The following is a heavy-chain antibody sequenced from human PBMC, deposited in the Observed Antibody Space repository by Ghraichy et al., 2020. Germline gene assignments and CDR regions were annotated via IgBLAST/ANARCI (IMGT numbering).Heavy chain of an antibody. CDR1: GGSMSSYY. D-gene: IGHD5-12*01. CDR3: ARGRAGLPSYYGMDV. CDR2: IYYTGST. J-gene: IGHJ6*02. Sequence: ETLSLTCTVSGGSMSSYYWSWIRQPPGKGLEWIGYIYYTGSTIYNPSLKSRVTISVDTSKNQFSLKLSSVTAADTAVYYCARGRAGLPSYYGMDVWGQGTTVTVSS. V-gene: IGHV4-59*01.